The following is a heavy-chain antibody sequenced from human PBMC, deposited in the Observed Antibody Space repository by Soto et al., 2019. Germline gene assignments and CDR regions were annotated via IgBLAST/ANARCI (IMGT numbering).Heavy chain of an antibody. V-gene: IGHV5-51*01. D-gene: IGHD4-17*01. CDR2: IYPSDSDT. J-gene: IGHJ5*02. CDR1: GSSFTNYW. CDR3: ARHGCYGDYSSNYFDP. Sequence: GESLKISCKGSGSSFTNYWIAWVRQMPGKGLEYMGVIYPSDSDTRYSPSFHGQVTISADKSISTAYLQWSSLKASDTAIYYCARHGCYGDYSSNYFDPWGQGTLVTVS.